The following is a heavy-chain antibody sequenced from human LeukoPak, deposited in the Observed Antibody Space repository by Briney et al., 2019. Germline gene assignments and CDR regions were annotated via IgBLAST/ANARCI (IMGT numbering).Heavy chain of an antibody. CDR2: IYYSGST. J-gene: IGHJ4*02. CDR3: ARGITMEQ. V-gene: IGHV4-59*12. CDR1: GGSISGYY. D-gene: IGHD3-10*01. Sequence: SETLSLTCTVAGGSISGYYWSWIRQPPGKGLEWIGYIYYSGSTNYNPSLKSRVTMSVDTSKNQFSLKLSSVTAADTAVYYCARGITMEQWGQGTLVTVSS.